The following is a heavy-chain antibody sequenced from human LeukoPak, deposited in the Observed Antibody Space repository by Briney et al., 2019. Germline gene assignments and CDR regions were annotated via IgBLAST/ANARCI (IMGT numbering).Heavy chain of an antibody. CDR1: GYSFTGHY. Sequence: ASVKVSCKTSGYSFTGHYIHWVRQAPGQALQWLAYIDCGDGDTNYAQAFQGRVTVTRDKSINTAYLELSSLTFDDTAIYYCVRDPREPANDLDYWGRGTPVTVSS. D-gene: IGHD1-1*01. V-gene: IGHV1-2*02. CDR2: IDCGDGDT. J-gene: IGHJ4*01. CDR3: VRDPREPANDLDY.